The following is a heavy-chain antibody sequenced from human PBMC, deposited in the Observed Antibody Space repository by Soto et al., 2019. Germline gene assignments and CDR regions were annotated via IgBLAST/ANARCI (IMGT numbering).Heavy chain of an antibody. V-gene: IGHV3-48*01. Sequence: EVQLVESGGGLVQPGGPLRLSCAASGFTFSSYSMNWVRQAPGKGLEWVSYISSSSGTTYYADSVKGRFTISRDNAKNSLYLQMNSLRAEDTAVYYCARDLYGDYIFDYWGQGTLVTVSP. J-gene: IGHJ4*02. CDR1: GFTFSSYS. CDR3: ARDLYGDYIFDY. D-gene: IGHD4-17*01. CDR2: ISSSSGTT.